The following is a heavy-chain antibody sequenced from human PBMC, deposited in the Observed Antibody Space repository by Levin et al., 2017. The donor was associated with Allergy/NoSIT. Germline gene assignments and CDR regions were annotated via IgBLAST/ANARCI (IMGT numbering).Heavy chain of an antibody. CDR2: ISYDGSNK. J-gene: IGHJ3*02. D-gene: IGHD3-10*01. CDR3: ARAGSGSAFDS. Sequence: GGSLRLSCAASGFTFSSYPMHWVRQAPGKGLEWVAVISYDGSNKYYADSVKGRFTISRDNSKNTLYLQMNSLRAEDTAVYYCARAGSGSAFDSWGQGTMVTVSS. CDR1: GFTFSSYP. V-gene: IGHV3-30-3*01.